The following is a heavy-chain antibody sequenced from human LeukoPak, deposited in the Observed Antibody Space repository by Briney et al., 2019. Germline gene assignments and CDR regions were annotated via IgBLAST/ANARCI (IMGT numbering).Heavy chain of an antibody. J-gene: IGHJ4*02. CDR1: GFTISTNY. CDR3: ARASSAAAGYYFDY. D-gene: IGHD6-13*01. CDR2: IYSGGST. V-gene: IGHV3-53*01. Sequence: GGSLRLSCAASGFTISTNYMSWGRQAPGKGLEWGSVIYSGGSTYYADSVKGRFTISRDDSKNTLYLQMNSLRAEDTAVYYCARASSAAAGYYFDYWGQGTLVTVSS.